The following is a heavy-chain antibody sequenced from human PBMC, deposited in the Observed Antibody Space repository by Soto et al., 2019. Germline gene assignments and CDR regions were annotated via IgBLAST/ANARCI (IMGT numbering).Heavy chain of an antibody. D-gene: IGHD6-13*01. V-gene: IGHV5-10-1*01. J-gene: IGHJ5*02. CDR3: ARLGPYIAAAGTGVWFDP. Sequence: PGESLKISCKGSGYSFTSYWISWVRQMPGKGLEWMGRIDPSDSYTNYSPSFQGHVTISADKSISTAYLQWSSLKASDTAMYYCARLGPYIAAAGTGVWFDPWGQGTLVTVSS. CDR2: IDPSDSYT. CDR1: GYSFTSYW.